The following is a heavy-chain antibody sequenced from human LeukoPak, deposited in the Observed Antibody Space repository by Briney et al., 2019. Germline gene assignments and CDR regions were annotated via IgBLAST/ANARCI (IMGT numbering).Heavy chain of an antibody. J-gene: IGHJ4*02. Sequence: GASVKVSCKASGYTFTSYYMHWVRQAPGQGLEWMGIINPSGGSTSYAQKFQGRVTMTTDTSTSTAYMELRSLRSDDTAVYYCARGGSSFLIDYWGQGTLVTVSS. CDR1: GYTFTSYY. CDR3: ARGGSSFLIDY. D-gene: IGHD6-6*01. CDR2: INPSGGST. V-gene: IGHV1-46*01.